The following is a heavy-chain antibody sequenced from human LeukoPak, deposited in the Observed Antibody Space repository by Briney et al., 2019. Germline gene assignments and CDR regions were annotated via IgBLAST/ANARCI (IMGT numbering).Heavy chain of an antibody. CDR3: ARPSYSSGWYSSRWFDP. J-gene: IGHJ5*02. CDR2: IYHSGST. V-gene: IGHV4-38-2*02. Sequence: SETLSLTCTVSGYSISNGYYWGWIRQPPGKGLEWIGSIYHSGSTYYNPSLKSRVTISVDTSKNQFSLKLSSVTAADTAVYYCARPSYSSGWYSSRWFDPWGQGTLVTVSS. D-gene: IGHD6-19*01. CDR1: GYSISNGYY.